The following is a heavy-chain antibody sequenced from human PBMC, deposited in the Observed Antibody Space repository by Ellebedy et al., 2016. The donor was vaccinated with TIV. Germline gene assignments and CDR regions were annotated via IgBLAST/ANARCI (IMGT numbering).Heavy chain of an antibody. CDR3: ARSRGFSYGNDAFDL. CDR1: GFTFEDFA. D-gene: IGHD5-18*01. Sequence: PGGSLRLSCVVSGFTFEDFAFHWVRQAPGKGLEWVSGINWSGATFGHADSVKGRFTISRDNAKNTLYLQMDSLRVDDMALYLCARSRGFSYGNDAFDLWGQGTVVIVSS. J-gene: IGHJ3*01. V-gene: IGHV3-9*03. CDR2: INWSGATF.